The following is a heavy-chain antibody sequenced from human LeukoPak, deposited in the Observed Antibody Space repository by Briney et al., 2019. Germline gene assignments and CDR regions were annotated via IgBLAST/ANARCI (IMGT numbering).Heavy chain of an antibody. CDR3: ARDHITMVRGVRSLDP. V-gene: IGHV1-2*02. D-gene: IGHD3-10*01. Sequence: ASVKVSCKASGYTFTGYYMHWVRQAPGQGLEWMGWINPNSGGTNYAQKFQGRVTMTRDTSISTAYMELSRLRSDDMAVYYCARDHITMVRGVRSLDPWGQGTLVTVSS. J-gene: IGHJ5*02. CDR2: INPNSGGT. CDR1: GYTFTGYY.